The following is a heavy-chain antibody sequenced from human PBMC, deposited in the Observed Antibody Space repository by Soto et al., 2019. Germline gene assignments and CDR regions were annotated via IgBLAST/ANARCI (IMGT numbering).Heavy chain of an antibody. CDR1: GGSISTSTYY. D-gene: IGHD4-17*01. V-gene: IGHV4-39*01. Sequence: SETLSLTCTVSGGSISTSTYYWSWIRQPPGKGLEWIGSIYYSGSTFYNPSLKSRLTISVDTSKNQFSLKLSSVTAADTAVYYCSKHGTYGDYDYWGKGILVTVSS. J-gene: IGHJ4*02. CDR3: SKHGTYGDYDY. CDR2: IYYSGST.